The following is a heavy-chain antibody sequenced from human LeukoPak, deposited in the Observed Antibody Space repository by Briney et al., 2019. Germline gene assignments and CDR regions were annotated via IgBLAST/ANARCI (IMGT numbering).Heavy chain of an antibody. D-gene: IGHD3-22*01. CDR2: IYYSGST. V-gene: IGHV4-59*01. CDR1: GGSIDSYY. Sequence: PSETLSLTCSISGGSIDSYYWSWIRQPPGKGLEWIGYIYYSGSTNYNPSLKSRVTISVGTSKNQFSLMLSSVTAADTAMYYCARPNITSYYDSRGYDAFDVWGQGTMVTVYS. J-gene: IGHJ3*01. CDR3: ARPNITSYYDSRGYDAFDV.